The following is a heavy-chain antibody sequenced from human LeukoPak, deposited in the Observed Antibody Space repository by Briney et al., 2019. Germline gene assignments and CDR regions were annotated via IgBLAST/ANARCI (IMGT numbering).Heavy chain of an antibody. CDR2: IYWDDDK. D-gene: IGHD2-8*01. CDR3: AHRRSFLEVSDAFDI. V-gene: IGHV2-5*02. CDR1: GFSLSTSGVG. J-gene: IGHJ3*02. Sequence: ESGPTLVKPTQTLTLTCTFSGFSLSTSGVGVGWIRQPPGKALEWLALIYWDDDKRYSPSLKSRLTITKDTSKNQVVLTMTNMDPVDTATYYCAHRRSFLEVSDAFDIWGQGTMVTVSS.